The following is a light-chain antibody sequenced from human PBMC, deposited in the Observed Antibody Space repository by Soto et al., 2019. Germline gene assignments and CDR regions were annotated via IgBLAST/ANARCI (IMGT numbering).Light chain of an antibody. CDR3: QQYNSFSPYT. J-gene: IGKJ2*01. CDR2: DAS. Sequence: DIQMTQSPSSVSASVGDRVTITCRASQGISSWLAWYQQKPGKAPKLLIYDASTLYSGVPSRFSGCRSGTEFTLTISSLQPDDFASYYCQQYNSFSPYTFGQGTKLEI. CDR1: QGISSW. V-gene: IGKV1-5*01.